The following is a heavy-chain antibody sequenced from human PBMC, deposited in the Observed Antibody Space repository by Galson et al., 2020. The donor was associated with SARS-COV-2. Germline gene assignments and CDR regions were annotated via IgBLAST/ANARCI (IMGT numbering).Heavy chain of an antibody. CDR2: MIASSGIT. V-gene: IGHV1-8*01. CDR1: GYTFTNYD. Sequence: ASVKVSCKTSGYTFTNYDINWVRQATGQGLEWMGGMIASSGITGYAQKFQGRVTMTSDTSTSTAYMELSDLRSDDTGVYYCARYPSGDSWGQGTLVTVS. D-gene: IGHD6-19*01. J-gene: IGHJ5*01. CDR3: ARYPSGDS.